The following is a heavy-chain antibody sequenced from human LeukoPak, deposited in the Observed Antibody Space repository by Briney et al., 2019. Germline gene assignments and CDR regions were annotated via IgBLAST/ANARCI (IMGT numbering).Heavy chain of an antibody. CDR1: GFTLSSHR. CDR3: ARDKGYDYVWGSYRPPGKDY. CDR2: ISRSSSEI. Sequence: GGSLRLSCAASGFTLSSHRMNWVRQAPGKGLEWVSDISRSSSEIHYADSVTGRFTISRDNAKNSVYLQMNSLRAEDTAVYYCARDKGYDYVWGSYRPPGKDYWGQGTLVTVSS. D-gene: IGHD3-16*02. J-gene: IGHJ4*02. V-gene: IGHV3-48*01.